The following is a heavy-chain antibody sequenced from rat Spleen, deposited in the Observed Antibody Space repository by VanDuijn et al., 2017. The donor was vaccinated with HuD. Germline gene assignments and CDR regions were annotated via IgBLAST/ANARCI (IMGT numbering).Heavy chain of an antibody. V-gene: IGHV5-17*01. CDR1: GFTFSDYA. Sequence: EVQLVESGGKLVQPGNSLKLSCAASGFTFSDYAMAWVRQSPKKGLEWVSSIDLDGGSTFYADSVKGRFSISRDNAENSVYLHMHSLSSEDTANYYCVNDRVGPYAFAYWGQGVIVTVSS. CDR2: IDLDGGST. CDR3: VNDRVGPYAFAY. J-gene: IGHJ2*01. D-gene: IGHD1-11*01.